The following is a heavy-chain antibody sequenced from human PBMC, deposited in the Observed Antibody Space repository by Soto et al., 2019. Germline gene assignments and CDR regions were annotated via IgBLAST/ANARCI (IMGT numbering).Heavy chain of an antibody. V-gene: IGHV3-11*05. CDR3: AKVAKRAAAGRYEYYKYGMDV. CDR1: GFTFSDYY. CDR2: ISSSSSYT. J-gene: IGHJ6*02. D-gene: IGHD6-13*01. Sequence: PVGSLRLSCAASGFTFSDYYMSWIRQAPWKGLEWISYISSSSSYTNYADSVKGRFTISRDNSKNTLFLQMNGLRAEDTAVYYCAKVAKRAAAGRYEYYKYGMDVWGQGTTVTVSS.